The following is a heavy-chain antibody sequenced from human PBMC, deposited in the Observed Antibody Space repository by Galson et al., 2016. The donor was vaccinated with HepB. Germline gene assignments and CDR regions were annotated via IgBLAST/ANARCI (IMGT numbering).Heavy chain of an antibody. J-gene: IGHJ4*02. Sequence: SETLSLTCAVSGGSISTNTPYWAWIRQPPGKGLEWIASIYYPGTTAYNSSLRRRVTISVDTSKIHFSLRLSSVTAADTAVYYCARLFQPTDYNDYWGQGSLVTVSS. V-gene: IGHV4-39*02. CDR2: IYYPGTT. CDR3: ARLFQPTDYNDY. CDR1: GGSISTNTPY.